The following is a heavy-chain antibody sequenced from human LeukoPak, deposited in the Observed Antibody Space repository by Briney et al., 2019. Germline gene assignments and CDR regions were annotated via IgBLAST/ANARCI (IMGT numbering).Heavy chain of an antibody. J-gene: IGHJ4*02. CDR3: AGSSHLGFVELFGALDY. D-gene: IGHD3-10*01. Sequence: GGSLRLSCAASGFTFSSYALHWVRQAPGKGLEWVAVISYDGSNKYYADSVKGRFTISRDNSKNTLYLQMNSLKAEDTAVYYCAGSSHLGFVELFGALDYWGQGTLVTVSS. CDR2: ISYDGSNK. V-gene: IGHV3-30*14. CDR1: GFTFSSYA.